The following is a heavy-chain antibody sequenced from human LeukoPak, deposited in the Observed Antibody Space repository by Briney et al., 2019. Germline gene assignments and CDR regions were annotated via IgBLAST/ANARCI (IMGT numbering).Heavy chain of an antibody. CDR3: ARVPVDSWAPDY. Sequence: SETLSLTCTFSGGSISSGDHYWSWIRQPPGEGLEWIGYIHYSGSTYYNPSLKSRVTMSIDTSKNQFSLKLSSVTAADTAVYYCARVPVDSWAPDYWGQGTLVTVSS. D-gene: IGHD2-15*01. CDR2: IHYSGST. V-gene: IGHV4-30-4*02. J-gene: IGHJ4*02. CDR1: GGSISSGDHY.